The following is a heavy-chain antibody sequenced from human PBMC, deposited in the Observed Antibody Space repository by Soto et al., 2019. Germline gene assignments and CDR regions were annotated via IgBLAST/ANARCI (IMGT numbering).Heavy chain of an antibody. Sequence: ASVKVSCKASGYTFTSYAMHWVRQAPGQRLEWMGWINAGNGNTKYSQKFQGRVTITRDTSASTAYMELSSLRSEDTAVYYCARVAYDSSGYRERGFAFDIWGQGTMVTVSS. CDR1: GYTFTSYA. J-gene: IGHJ3*02. V-gene: IGHV1-3*01. D-gene: IGHD3-22*01. CDR2: INAGNGNT. CDR3: ARVAYDSSGYRERGFAFDI.